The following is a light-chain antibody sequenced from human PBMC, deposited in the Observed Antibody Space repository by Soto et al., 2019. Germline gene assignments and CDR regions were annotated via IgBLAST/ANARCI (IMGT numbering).Light chain of an antibody. CDR2: EAS. Sequence: DILMTQSPATLSVSPGERATLSCRASQSVSSTYLTWYQQKPGQAPRLLIYEASRRATGIPDRFSGSGSGTDFTLTISRLEPEDFAVYYCQQYGSSGTFGQGTMVDIK. CDR1: QSVSSTY. J-gene: IGKJ1*01. V-gene: IGKV3-20*01. CDR3: QQYGSSGT.